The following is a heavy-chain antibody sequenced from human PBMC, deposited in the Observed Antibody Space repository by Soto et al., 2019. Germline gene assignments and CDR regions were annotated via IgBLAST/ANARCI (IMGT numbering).Heavy chain of an antibody. CDR3: ASSPRGYCSSTSCREFGNYYRMAF. J-gene: IGHJ6*02. D-gene: IGHD2-2*01. CDR2: IDPSDSYT. V-gene: IGHV5-10-1*01. CDR1: GYSFTSYW. Sequence: PGESLKISCKGSGYSFTSYWISWVRQMPVKGLEWMGRIDPSDSYTNYSPSFQGHVTISADKSISTAYLQWSSLKASDTAMYYCASSPRGYCSSTSCREFGNYYRMAFWGQGTTVTVSS.